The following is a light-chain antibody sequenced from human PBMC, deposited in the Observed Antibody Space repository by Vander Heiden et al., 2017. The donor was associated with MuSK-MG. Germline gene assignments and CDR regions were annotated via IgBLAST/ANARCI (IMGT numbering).Light chain of an antibody. CDR2: KVS. Sequence: DVVLNPSRPPLPVTLGQPASISCRSSQSLVYSDGNTYLNGVQQRPGQSPRRLIYKVSNWDAGVTDRVSGSGSGTDFTRKISRVEAEDVGVQYGIQGQNTFGQGTKVEIK. V-gene: IGKV2D-30*01. J-gene: IGKJ2*01. CDR3: IQGQNT. CDR1: QSLVYSDGNTY.